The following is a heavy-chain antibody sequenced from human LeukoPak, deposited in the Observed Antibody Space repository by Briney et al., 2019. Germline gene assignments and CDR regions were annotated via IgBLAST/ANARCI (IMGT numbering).Heavy chain of an antibody. CDR3: ARDIFHWGDYGDSFDY. Sequence: ASVKVSCKASGYTFTSYGISWVRQAPGQELEWMGWISAYNGNTNYAQKLQGRVTMTTDTSTSTAYMELRSLRSDDTAVYYCARDIFHWGDYGDSFDYWGQGTLVTVSS. J-gene: IGHJ4*02. CDR1: GYTFTSYG. D-gene: IGHD4-17*01. CDR2: ISAYNGNT. V-gene: IGHV1-18*01.